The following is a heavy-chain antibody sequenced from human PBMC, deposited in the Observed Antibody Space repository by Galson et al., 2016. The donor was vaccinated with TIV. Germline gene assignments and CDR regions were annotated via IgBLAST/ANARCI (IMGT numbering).Heavy chain of an antibody. Sequence: SLRLSCAASGFSFDDYAMHWVRQAPGKGLEWVSGISSNSVYIGYAGSVKGRFTISRDNAKKSLNLQMNSLRGDDTALYYCAKGRGYSYGSPQDYYYGFDVCGQGTTVTVSS. V-gene: IGHV3-9*01. D-gene: IGHD5-18*01. J-gene: IGHJ6*02. CDR3: AKGRGYSYGSPQDYYYGFDV. CDR1: GFSFDDYA. CDR2: ISSNSVYI.